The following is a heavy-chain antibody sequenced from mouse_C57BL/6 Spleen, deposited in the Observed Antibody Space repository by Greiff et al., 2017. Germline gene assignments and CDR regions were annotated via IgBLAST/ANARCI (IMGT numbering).Heavy chain of an antibody. Sequence: EVQLQQSGTVLVRPGASLKMSCTTSGFTFTSYWMHWVKQRPGQGLEWIGAIYPGNSDTSYNQKFKGKAKLTAVTAASTAYMELSSLPNEDAAVYYCTRFYDGYPYYAMDYWGQGTSVTVSS. J-gene: IGHJ4*01. CDR2: IYPGNSDT. D-gene: IGHD2-3*01. CDR1: GFTFTSYW. CDR3: TRFYDGYPYYAMDY. V-gene: IGHV1-5*01.